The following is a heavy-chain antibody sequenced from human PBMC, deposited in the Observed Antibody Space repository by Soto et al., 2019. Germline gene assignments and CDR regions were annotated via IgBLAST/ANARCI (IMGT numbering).Heavy chain of an antibody. V-gene: IGHV1-18*01. CDR3: ARVRQYYYDSSGYYYALPGDACDI. Sequence: GASVKVSCKASGYTFTSYGISWVRQAPGQGLEWMGWISAYNGNTNYAQKLQGRVTMTTDTSTSTAYMELRSLRSDDTAVYYCARVRQYYYDSSGYYYALPGDACDIWGQGTMVTVSS. D-gene: IGHD3-22*01. CDR1: GYTFTSYG. J-gene: IGHJ3*02. CDR2: ISAYNGNT.